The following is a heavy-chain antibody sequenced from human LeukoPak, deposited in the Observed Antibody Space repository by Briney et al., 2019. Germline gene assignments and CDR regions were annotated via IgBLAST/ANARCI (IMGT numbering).Heavy chain of an antibody. V-gene: IGHV3-48*01. Sequence: AGGSLRLSCAASGFTFSSYSMNWVRQAPGKGLEGVSYISSSSSTIYYADSVKGRFTISRDNAKNSLYLQMNSLRAEDTAVYYCARDFEYQLPYYFDYWGQGTLVTVSS. CDR1: GFTFSSYS. CDR2: ISSSSSTI. J-gene: IGHJ4*02. CDR3: ARDFEYQLPYYFDY. D-gene: IGHD2-2*01.